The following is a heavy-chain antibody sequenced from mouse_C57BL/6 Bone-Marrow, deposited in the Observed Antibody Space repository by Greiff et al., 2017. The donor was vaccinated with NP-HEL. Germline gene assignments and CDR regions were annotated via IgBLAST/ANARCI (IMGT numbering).Heavy chain of an antibody. V-gene: IGHV1-69*01. Sequence: VKLQQPGAELVMPGASVKLSCKASGYTFTSYWMHWVKQRPGQGLEWIGEIDPSDSYTNYNQKFKGKSTLTVDKSSSTAYMQLSSLTSEDSAVYYCARRELRPGYAMDYWGQGTSVTVSS. CDR2: IDPSDSYT. J-gene: IGHJ4*01. CDR3: ARRELRPGYAMDY. CDR1: GYTFTSYW.